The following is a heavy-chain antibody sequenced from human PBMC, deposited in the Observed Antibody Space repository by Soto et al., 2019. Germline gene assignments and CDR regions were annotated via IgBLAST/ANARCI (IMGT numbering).Heavy chain of an antibody. Sequence: QITLKESGPTLVKPTQTLTLTCTFSGFSLSSSGVGVGWIRQPPGKALEWLTFIYWDDDKRYSPSLKSRLTITKDTSKNQVVRTLTNMDPVDTATYYCARHVVAGITYYFDSWGQGTLLTVSS. CDR3: ARHVVAGITYYFDS. D-gene: IGHD2-15*01. CDR1: GFSLSSSGVG. V-gene: IGHV2-5*02. J-gene: IGHJ4*02. CDR2: IYWDDDK.